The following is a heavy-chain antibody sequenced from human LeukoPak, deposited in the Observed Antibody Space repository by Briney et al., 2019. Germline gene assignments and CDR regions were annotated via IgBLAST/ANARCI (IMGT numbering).Heavy chain of an antibody. CDR1: GYSFTSYD. J-gene: IGHJ4*02. D-gene: IGHD4-23*01. CDR2: MNPNSSNT. CDR3: ARDTSTVLTPYFDY. V-gene: IGHV1-8*01. Sequence: ASVKVSCKASGYSFTSYDINWVRQATGQGLEWMGWMNPNSSNTGYAQKFQGRVTMTRSTSISTAYMELSSLRSEDTAVYYCARDTSTVLTPYFDYWGQGTLVTVPS.